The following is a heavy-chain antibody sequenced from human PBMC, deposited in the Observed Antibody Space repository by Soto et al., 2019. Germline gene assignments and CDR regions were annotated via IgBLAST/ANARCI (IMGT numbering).Heavy chain of an antibody. CDR1: GSTFTSYA. Sequence: ASLKVSCKASGSTFTSYAMHWVRQAPGQRLEWMGWINAGNGNTKYSQKFQGRVTITRDTSASTAYMELSSLRSEDTAVYYCAFSLGFLVIRSWGQGTLVTVSS. J-gene: IGHJ5*02. CDR2: INAGNGNT. CDR3: AFSLGFLVIRS. V-gene: IGHV1-3*01. D-gene: IGHD3-9*01.